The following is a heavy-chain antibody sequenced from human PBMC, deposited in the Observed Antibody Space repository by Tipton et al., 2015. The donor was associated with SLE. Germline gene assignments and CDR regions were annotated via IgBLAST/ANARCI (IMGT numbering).Heavy chain of an antibody. Sequence: GSLRLSCTASGFTFSDYYMTWIRQAPGKGLEWVSYISTRSSTIFYADSVKGRFTISRDNAKNSLYLQMNSLRAEDTAVYYCARDEYSSSWGDYYYYMDVWGTGTMVTVSS. CDR1: GFTFSDYY. J-gene: IGHJ6*03. CDR3: ARDEYSSSWGDYYYYMDV. D-gene: IGHD6-13*01. CDR2: ISTRSSTI. V-gene: IGHV3-11*04.